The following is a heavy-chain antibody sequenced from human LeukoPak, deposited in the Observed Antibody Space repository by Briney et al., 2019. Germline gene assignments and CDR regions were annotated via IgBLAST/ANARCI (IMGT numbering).Heavy chain of an antibody. CDR2: IAYDGSDK. V-gene: IGHV3-30*04. Sequence: GGSLRLSCAASGFNFRGYAMQWVRQTPGRGLEWLTVIAYDGSDKAYADTVKGRSTVSRDNSKNTLYLQMNSLRVEDTAVYYCARDWNGILDHWGQGTLVTVSS. J-gene: IGHJ5*02. CDR1: GFNFRGYA. CDR3: ARDWNGILDH. D-gene: IGHD1-1*01.